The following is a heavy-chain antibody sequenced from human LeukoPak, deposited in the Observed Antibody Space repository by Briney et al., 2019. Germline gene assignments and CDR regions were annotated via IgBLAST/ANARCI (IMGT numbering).Heavy chain of an antibody. J-gene: IGHJ3*02. CDR1: GGSISSYY. Sequence: PSETLSLTCTVSGGSISSYYWSWIRQPPGKGLEWIGYIYYSGSTNYNPSLKSRVTISVDTSKNQFSLKLSSVTAADTAVYYCARGLGYCSGGSCYSYAFDIWGQGTMVTVSS. D-gene: IGHD2-15*01. CDR2: IYYSGST. V-gene: IGHV4-59*01. CDR3: ARGLGYCSGGSCYSYAFDI.